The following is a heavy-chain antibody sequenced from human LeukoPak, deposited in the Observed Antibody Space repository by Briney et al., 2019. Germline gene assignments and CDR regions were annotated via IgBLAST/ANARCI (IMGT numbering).Heavy chain of an antibody. V-gene: IGHV3-30*18. CDR2: ISYDGSNK. Sequence: GRSLRLSCAASGFTFSSYGMPWVRQAPGKGLEWVAVISYDGSNKYYADSVKGRFTISRDNSKNTLYLQMNSLRAEDTAVYYCAKSSEGPYHWGQGTLVTVSS. J-gene: IGHJ4*02. CDR1: GFTFSSYG. CDR3: AKSSEGPYH. D-gene: IGHD1-7*01.